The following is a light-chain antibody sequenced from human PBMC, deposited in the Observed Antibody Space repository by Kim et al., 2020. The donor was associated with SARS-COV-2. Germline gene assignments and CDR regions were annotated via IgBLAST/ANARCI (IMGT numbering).Light chain of an antibody. J-gene: IGKJ2*01. CDR3: QQYDSLSS. CDR2: EAS. CDR1: QSIRSW. Sequence: LSASAGDSVTIACRASQSIRSWLAWYQQKPEKAPQLLIHEASILEDGVPSRFSGSGYGTDFTLTISGLQPDDSATYYCQQYDSLSSFGQGTKLEI. V-gene: IGKV1-5*01.